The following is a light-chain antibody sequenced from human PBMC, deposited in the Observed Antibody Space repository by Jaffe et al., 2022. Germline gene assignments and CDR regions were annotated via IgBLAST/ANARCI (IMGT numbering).Light chain of an antibody. CDR3: QQFNNYPVT. CDR2: DAS. CDR1: QGIRDA. V-gene: IGKV1D-13*01. Sequence: IQLTQSPSSLSASVGDRVAITCRASQGIRDALAWYQQKPGKAPKLLIYDASILQSGVPSRFSGSGAGTDFTLTISSLQPEDFATYHCQQFNNYPVTFGQGTRLEIK. J-gene: IGKJ5*01.